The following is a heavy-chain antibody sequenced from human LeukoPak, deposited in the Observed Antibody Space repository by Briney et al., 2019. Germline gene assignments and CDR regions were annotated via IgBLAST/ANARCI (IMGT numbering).Heavy chain of an antibody. Sequence: SVKVSCKASGGTFSSYAISWVRQAPGQGLEWMGGIIPIFGTANCAQKFQGRVTITADESTSTAYMELSSLRSEDTAVYYCARDQVDTAMVNWFDPWGQGTLVTVSS. CDR1: GGTFSSYA. CDR3: ARDQVDTAMVNWFDP. V-gene: IGHV1-69*01. J-gene: IGHJ5*02. D-gene: IGHD5-18*01. CDR2: IIPIFGTA.